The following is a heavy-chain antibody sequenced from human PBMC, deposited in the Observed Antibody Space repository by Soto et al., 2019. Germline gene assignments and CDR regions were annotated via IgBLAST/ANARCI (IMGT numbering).Heavy chain of an antibody. J-gene: IGHJ4*02. D-gene: IGHD2-15*01. V-gene: IGHV1-3*01. Sequence: QVQLVQSGAEVKKPGASVKVSCKASGYTFTSYAMHWVRQAPGQRHEWMGWINAGNGNTKYSQKFQGRVTITRDTSASTAYMELSSLRSEDTAVYYCASMGVVVVGALDYWGQGTLVTVSS. CDR1: GYTFTSYA. CDR3: ASMGVVVVGALDY. CDR2: INAGNGNT.